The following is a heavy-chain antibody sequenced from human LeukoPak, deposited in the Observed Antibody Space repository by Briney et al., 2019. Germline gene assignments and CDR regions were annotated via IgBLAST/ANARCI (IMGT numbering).Heavy chain of an antibody. CDR1: GFTFSSYA. CDR2: ISGSGGST. V-gene: IGHV3-23*01. CDR3: ARADGSGWYLAGHYYYYGMDV. Sequence: GGSLRLSCAASGFTFSSYAMSWVRQAPGKGLEWVSAISGSGGSTYYADSVKGRFTISRDNSKNTLYLQMNSLRAEDTAVYYCARADGSGWYLAGHYYYYGMDVWGQGTTVTVSS. D-gene: IGHD6-19*01. J-gene: IGHJ6*02.